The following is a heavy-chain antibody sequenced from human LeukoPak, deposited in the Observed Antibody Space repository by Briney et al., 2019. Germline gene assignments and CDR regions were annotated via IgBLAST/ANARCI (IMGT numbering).Heavy chain of an antibody. CDR1: GFTFSGSA. CDR3: ARDQRSESYYPWGWFDP. J-gene: IGHJ5*02. Sequence: GGSLRLSCAASGFTFSGSAMHWVRQASGKGLEWVGRIGSKANNYATAYAASVKGRCTSSRDDSKNTAFLQMNSRRPEDTAVYYCARDQRSESYYPWGWFDPWGQGTLVTVSS. CDR2: IGSKANNYAT. V-gene: IGHV3-73*01. D-gene: IGHD1-26*01.